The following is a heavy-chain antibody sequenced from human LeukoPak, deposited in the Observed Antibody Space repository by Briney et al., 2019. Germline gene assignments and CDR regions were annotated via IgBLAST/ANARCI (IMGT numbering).Heavy chain of an antibody. Sequence: PGGSLRLSCAASGFTFSRYAMSWVRQAPGKGLEWVSAISGSGGSTYYPDSVKGRFTISRDNSKNTLYLQMNSLRAEDTAVYYCAKEPRYDFWSGFDYWGQGTLVTVSS. CDR3: AKEPRYDFWSGFDY. D-gene: IGHD3-3*01. CDR2: ISGSGGST. J-gene: IGHJ4*02. V-gene: IGHV3-23*01. CDR1: GFTFSRYA.